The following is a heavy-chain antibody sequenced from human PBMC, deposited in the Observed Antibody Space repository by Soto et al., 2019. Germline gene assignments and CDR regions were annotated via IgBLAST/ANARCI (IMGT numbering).Heavy chain of an antibody. Sequence: SETLSLTCTVSGGYISSYYWSWIRQPPGKGLEWIGYIYYSGSTNYNPSLKSRVTISVDTSKNQFSLKLSSVTAADTAVYYCASGGLGYCTNGVCSPYYYYYGMDVWGQGTTVTVS. D-gene: IGHD2-8*01. J-gene: IGHJ6*02. V-gene: IGHV4-59*01. CDR2: IYYSGST. CDR3: ASGGLGYCTNGVCSPYYYYYGMDV. CDR1: GGYISSYY.